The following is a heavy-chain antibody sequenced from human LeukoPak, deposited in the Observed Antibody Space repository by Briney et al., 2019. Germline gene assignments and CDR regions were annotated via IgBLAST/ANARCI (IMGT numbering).Heavy chain of an antibody. CDR1: GFTFSSYE. Sequence: GGSLRLSCAASGFTFSSYEMNWVRQAPGKGLEWVSYISSSGSTIYYADSVKGRFTISRDNAKNSLYLQMNSLRAEDTAVYYCARRGIAVAGIDYWGQGTLVTVSS. CDR3: ARRGIAVAGIDY. J-gene: IGHJ4*02. V-gene: IGHV3-48*03. CDR2: ISSSGSTI. D-gene: IGHD6-19*01.